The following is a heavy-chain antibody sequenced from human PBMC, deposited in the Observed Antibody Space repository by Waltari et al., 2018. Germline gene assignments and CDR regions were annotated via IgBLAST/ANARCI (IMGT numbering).Heavy chain of an antibody. CDR2: ISSNGDTT. D-gene: IGHD6-19*01. J-gene: IGHJ4*02. CDR1: GLAFNIYA. CDR3: VKSEISGWYVMDS. Sequence: QLLESGGGLAQPGGSLRLSCAASGLAFNIYAMSWVRQSPGKGLEWVSGISSNGDTTYYADSVKGRFTISRDNSKNSLFLEMNNLRGDDTAIYYCVKSEISGWYVMDSWGQGTLVSVSS. V-gene: IGHV3-23*01.